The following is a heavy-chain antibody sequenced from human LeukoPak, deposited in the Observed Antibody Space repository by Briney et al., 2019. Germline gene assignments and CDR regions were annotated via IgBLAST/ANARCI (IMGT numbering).Heavy chain of an antibody. V-gene: IGHV1-69*05. D-gene: IGHD1-14*01. Sequence: GASVKVSCKASGGTFSSYAISWVRQAPGQGLEWMGGIIPIFGTANYAQKFQGRVTITTDESTSTAYMELSSLRSEDTAGYYCARGNRYYYYMDVWGKGTTVTVSS. CDR3: ARGNRYYYYMDV. CDR2: IIPIFGTA. J-gene: IGHJ6*03. CDR1: GGTFSSYA.